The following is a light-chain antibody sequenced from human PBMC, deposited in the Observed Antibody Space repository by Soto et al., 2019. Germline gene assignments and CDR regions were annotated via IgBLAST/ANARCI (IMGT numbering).Light chain of an antibody. V-gene: IGKV1-27*01. Sequence: DIQMTQSPSSLSASVGERVTITCRARQDISNYLAWYQQKPGKVPKLLIYAASTLQSGVPSRFSGSGSGTDFTLTISILQPEDVATYYCQKYNSAPHTFGQGTKLEIK. CDR3: QKYNSAPHT. CDR2: AAS. CDR1: QDISNY. J-gene: IGKJ2*01.